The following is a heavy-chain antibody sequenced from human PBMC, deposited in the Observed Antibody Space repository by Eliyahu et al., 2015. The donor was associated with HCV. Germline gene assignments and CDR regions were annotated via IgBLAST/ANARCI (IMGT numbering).Heavy chain of an antibody. J-gene: IGHJ6*02. CDR1: GGSISSSSYY. V-gene: IGHV4-39*01. D-gene: IGHD3/OR15-3a*01. CDR3: ARRELDWLLSVDNLRYYGMDV. CDR2: IYYSGST. Sequence: QLQLQESGPGLVKPSETLSLTCTVSGGSISSSSYYWGWIRQPPGKGLEWIGSIYYSGSTYYNPSLKSRVTISVDTSKNQFSLKLSSVTAADTAVYYCARRELDWLLSVDNLRYYGMDVWGQGTTVTVSS.